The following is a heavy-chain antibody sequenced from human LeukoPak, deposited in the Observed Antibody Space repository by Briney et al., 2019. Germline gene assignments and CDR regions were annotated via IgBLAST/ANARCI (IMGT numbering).Heavy chain of an antibody. V-gene: IGHV3-23*01. CDR1: GFTFSSYA. J-gene: IGHJ4*02. CDR3: ARDSSTVTTCFDY. CDR2: ISGSGGST. Sequence: GGSLRLSCAASGFTFSSYAMSWVRQAPGKGLEWVSAISGSGGSTYYADSVKGRFTISRDNSKNALYLQMNSLRAEDTAVYYCARDSSTVTTCFDYWGQGTLVTVSS. D-gene: IGHD4-17*01.